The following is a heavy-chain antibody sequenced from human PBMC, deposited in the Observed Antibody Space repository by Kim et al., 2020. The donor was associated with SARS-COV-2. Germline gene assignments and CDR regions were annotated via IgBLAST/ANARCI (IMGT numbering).Heavy chain of an antibody. V-gene: IGHV3-11*03. D-gene: IGHD3-10*01. CDR3: ARTFMVRGVIPDY. Sequence: GGSLRLSCAASGFTFSDYYMSWIRQAPGKGLEWVSYISSSSSYTNYADSVKGRFTISRDNAKNSLYLQMNSLRAEDTAVYYCARTFMVRGVIPDYWGQGTLVTVSS. CDR1: GFTFSDYY. CDR2: ISSSSSYT. J-gene: IGHJ4*02.